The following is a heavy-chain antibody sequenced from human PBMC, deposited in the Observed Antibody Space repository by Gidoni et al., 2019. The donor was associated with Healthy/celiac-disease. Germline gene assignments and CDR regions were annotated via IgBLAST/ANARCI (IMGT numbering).Heavy chain of an antibody. D-gene: IGHD6-19*01. CDR3: ARERLGSSGWYNWFDP. V-gene: IGHV3-30*04. Sequence: QVQLVESGGGVVQPGRSLRLSCAASGFPFSSYAMHWVRQAPGKGLEWVAVISYDGSNKYYADSVKGRFTISRDNSKNTLYLQMNSLRAEDTAVYYCARERLGSSGWYNWFDPWGQGTLVTVSS. CDR2: ISYDGSNK. CDR1: GFPFSSYA. J-gene: IGHJ5*02.